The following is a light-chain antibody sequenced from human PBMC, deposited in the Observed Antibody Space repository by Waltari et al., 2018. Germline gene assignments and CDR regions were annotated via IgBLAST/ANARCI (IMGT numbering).Light chain of an antibody. J-gene: IGKJ4*01. CDR2: DAS. Sequence: IVVTQSPAALSLSPGERATLSCRASQTISTYLAWYQQKPGQAPRLLIYDASKRAPAIPVRFSGSGYGTDFTLTINSLEPEDFGVYYCQQRFTWPPFTFGGGTKIEIK. CDR3: QQRFTWPPFT. V-gene: IGKV3-11*01. CDR1: QTISTY.